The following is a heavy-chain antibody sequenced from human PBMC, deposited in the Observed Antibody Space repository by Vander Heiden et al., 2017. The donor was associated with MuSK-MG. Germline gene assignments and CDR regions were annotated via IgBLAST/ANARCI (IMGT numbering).Heavy chain of an antibody. CDR2: IYHSGST. Sequence: QVQLQESGPGLVKPSETLSLTCAVSGYSISSGYYWGWIRQPPGKGLEWIGSIYHSGSTYYNPSLKSRVTISVDTSKNQFSLKLSSVTAADTAVYYCAREGEQLVSDYWGQGTLVTVSS. CDR1: GYSISSGYY. D-gene: IGHD6-6*01. J-gene: IGHJ4*02. V-gene: IGHV4-38-2*01. CDR3: AREGEQLVSDY.